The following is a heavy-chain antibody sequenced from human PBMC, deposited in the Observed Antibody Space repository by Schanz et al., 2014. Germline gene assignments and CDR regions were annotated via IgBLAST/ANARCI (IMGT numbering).Heavy chain of an antibody. V-gene: IGHV3-33*08. Sequence: VQLLESGGGLVQPGGSLRLSCLASGFAFSSYGMNWLRQAPGKGLEWVGVISYDGSKKSYADSVKGRFTISRDNSKNTLYLQMNSLRVEDTAVYFCVSQTGSPNYWGQGTLVTVSS. D-gene: IGHD6-13*01. CDR2: ISYDGSKK. CDR1: GFAFSSYG. J-gene: IGHJ4*02. CDR3: VSQTGSPNY.